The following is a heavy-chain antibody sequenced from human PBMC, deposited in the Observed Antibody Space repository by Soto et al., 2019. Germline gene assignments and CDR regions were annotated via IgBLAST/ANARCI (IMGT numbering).Heavy chain of an antibody. CDR1: GGSIRIGGYS. CDR3: ASAYYYDSSGYSP. CDR2: IYHSGST. J-gene: IGHJ5*02. D-gene: IGHD3-22*01. Sequence: SETLSLTCAVSGGSIRIGGYSWSWIRQPPGKGLEWIGYIYHSGSTYYNPSLKSRVTISVDRSKNQFSLKLSSVTAADTAVYYCASAYYYDSSGYSPWGQGTLVTVSS. V-gene: IGHV4-30-2*01.